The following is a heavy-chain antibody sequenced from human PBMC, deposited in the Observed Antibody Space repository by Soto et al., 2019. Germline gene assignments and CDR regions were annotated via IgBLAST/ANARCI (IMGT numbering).Heavy chain of an antibody. CDR2: IYYSGST. V-gene: IGHV4-61*01. CDR3: ATRITVFGLLIPPFDP. D-gene: IGHD3-3*01. CDR1: GGSVSSGSYY. Sequence: SETLSLTCTVSGGSVSSGSYYWSWIRQPPGKGLEWVGYIYYSGSTNYNPSLKSRVTISVDTSKNQFSLRLSSVTAADTAIYYCATRITVFGLLIPPFDPWGQGTQVTVSS. J-gene: IGHJ5*02.